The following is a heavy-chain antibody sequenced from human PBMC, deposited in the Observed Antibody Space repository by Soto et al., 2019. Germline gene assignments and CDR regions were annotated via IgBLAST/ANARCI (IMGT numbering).Heavy chain of an antibody. Sequence: QVQLVQSGAEVKKPGSSVKVSCKASGGIFSTYAISWLRQAPGQGLEWMGGIIPIFGTTNYAQRFQGRVTITADEYTTTSYMELSRLKSEDTAVYYCARDRDDYGSGNYYNRIDFWGQGTLVTVSS. V-gene: IGHV1-69*01. CDR2: IIPIFGTT. CDR1: GGIFSTYA. D-gene: IGHD3-10*01. J-gene: IGHJ4*02. CDR3: ARDRDDYGSGNYYNRIDF.